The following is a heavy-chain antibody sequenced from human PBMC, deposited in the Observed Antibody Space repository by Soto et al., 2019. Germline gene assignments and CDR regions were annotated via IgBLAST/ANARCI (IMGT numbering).Heavy chain of an antibody. CDR1: AFTFSSYA. J-gene: IGHJ4*02. V-gene: IGHV3-64*01. Sequence: EVQLVESGGGLVQPGGSLRLSCAASAFTFSSYAMHWVRQAPGRGLEYVSAISSNGGNTYYANSVKGRFTISRDNSKNPLYLQMGSLRAEDMAMYYCAREAAGFRRYYFDYWGQGTLVTVSS. CDR3: AREAAGFRRYYFDY. CDR2: ISSNGGNT. D-gene: IGHD6-19*01.